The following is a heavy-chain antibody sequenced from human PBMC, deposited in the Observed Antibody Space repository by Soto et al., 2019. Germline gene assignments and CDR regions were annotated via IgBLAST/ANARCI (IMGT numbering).Heavy chain of an antibody. D-gene: IGHD6-13*01. CDR2: IIPIFGTA. CDR1: GGTFSSYA. J-gene: IGHJ6*02. CDR3: AREITAAGTYYYGMDV. Sequence: QVQLVQSGAEVKKPGSSVKVSCKAYGGTFSSYAISWVRQAPGQGLEWMGGIIPIFGTANYAQKFQGRVTITADESTSTAYMELSSLRSEDTAVYYCAREITAAGTYYYGMDVWGQGTTVTVSS. V-gene: IGHV1-69*01.